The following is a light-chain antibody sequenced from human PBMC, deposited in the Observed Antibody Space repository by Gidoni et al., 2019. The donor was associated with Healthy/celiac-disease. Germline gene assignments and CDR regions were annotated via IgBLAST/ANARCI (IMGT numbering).Light chain of an antibody. V-gene: IGKV1-9*01. CDR1: QGISSY. Sequence: IQLTQSPSSLSASVGDRVTITCRASQGISSYLAWYQQKPGKAPKLLIDAAATLQSGVPARFSGRGSGTDFTLNISSLQPEDFATYYCQQLNSYPLTFGGGTKVEIK. CDR3: QQLNSYPLT. J-gene: IGKJ4*01. CDR2: AAA.